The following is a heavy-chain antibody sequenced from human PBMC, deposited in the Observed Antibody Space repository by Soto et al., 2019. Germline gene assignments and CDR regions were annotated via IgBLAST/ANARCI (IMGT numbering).Heavy chain of an antibody. CDR1: GFTFSSYG. CDR2: ISYDGSNK. Sequence: PGGSLRLSCAASGFTFSSYGMHWVRQAPGKGLEWVAVISYDGSNKYYADSVKGRFTISRDNSKNTLYLQMNSLRAEDTAVYYCAKDPALRYFDWRYGMDVWGQGTTVTVSS. CDR3: AKDPALRYFDWRYGMDV. D-gene: IGHD3-9*01. J-gene: IGHJ6*02. V-gene: IGHV3-30*18.